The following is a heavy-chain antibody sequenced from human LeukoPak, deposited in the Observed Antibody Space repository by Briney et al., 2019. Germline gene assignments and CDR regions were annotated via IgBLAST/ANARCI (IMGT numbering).Heavy chain of an antibody. V-gene: IGHV3-30*02. J-gene: IGHJ4*02. CDR2: IRYDGSNK. Sequence: GGSLRLSCAASGFTFSSYGMHWVRQAPGKGLEWVAFIRYDGSNKYYADSVKGRFTISRDNSKNTLYLQMNSLRAEDTAVYYCAKEDYGSGSYYKGILVWDQGTLVTVSS. D-gene: IGHD3-10*01. CDR3: AKEDYGSGSYYKGILV. CDR1: GFTFSSYG.